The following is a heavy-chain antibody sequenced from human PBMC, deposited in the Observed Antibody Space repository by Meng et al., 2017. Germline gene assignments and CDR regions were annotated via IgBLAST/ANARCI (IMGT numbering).Heavy chain of an antibody. J-gene: IGHJ4*02. D-gene: IGHD2-15*01. Sequence: QMHLLESGPVLVKPSVTLSLTCAVSGGFISSSNWWRWVRQPPGKGLEWIGEIYHSGSTNYNPSLKSRVTISVDKSKNQFSLKLSSVTAADTAVYYCARVVAATTLFLDYWGQGTLVTVSS. CDR3: ARVVAATTLFLDY. CDR1: GGFISSSNW. V-gene: IGHV4-4*02. CDR2: IYHSGST.